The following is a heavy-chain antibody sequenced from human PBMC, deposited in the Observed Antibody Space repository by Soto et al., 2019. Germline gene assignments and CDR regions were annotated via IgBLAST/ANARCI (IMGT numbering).Heavy chain of an antibody. CDR1: GYTFTSYG. CDR3: ARIDYGDYDYYYYGMDV. CDR2: ISAYNGNT. V-gene: IGHV1-18*01. D-gene: IGHD4-17*01. Sequence: GASVKVSCKASGYTFTSYGISWVRQAPGQGLEWMGWISAYNGNTNYAQKLQGRVTMTTDTSTSTAYMELRSLRSDDTAVYYCARIDYGDYDYYYYGMDVWGQGTTVTVSS. J-gene: IGHJ6*02.